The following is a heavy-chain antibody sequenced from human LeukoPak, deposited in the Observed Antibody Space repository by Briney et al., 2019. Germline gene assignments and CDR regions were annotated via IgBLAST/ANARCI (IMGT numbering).Heavy chain of an antibody. CDR3: ARAFHHHRGI. V-gene: IGHV3-53*01. D-gene: IGHD1-14*01. J-gene: IGHJ3*02. CDR1: GFTVSSNY. CDR2: IYSGGST. Sequence: GGSLRLSCAASGFTVSSNYMSWVRQAPGKGLEWVSVIYSGGSTYYADSVKGRFTICRDNSKNTLYLQMNSLRAEDTAVYYCARAFHHHRGIWGQGTMVTVSS.